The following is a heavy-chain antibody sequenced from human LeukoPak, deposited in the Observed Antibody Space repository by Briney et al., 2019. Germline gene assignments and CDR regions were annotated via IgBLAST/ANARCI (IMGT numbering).Heavy chain of an antibody. J-gene: IGHJ6*04. CDR2: MNPNSGNT. V-gene: IGHV1-8*03. Sequence: ASVKVSCKASGYTFTSYGINWVRQATGQGLEWMGWMNPNSGNTGYAQKFQGRVTITRNTSISTAYMELSSLRSEDTAVYYCARVMGRQRLVGLMDVWGKGTTVTVSS. CDR1: GYTFTSYG. CDR3: ARVMGRQRLVGLMDV. D-gene: IGHD6-19*01.